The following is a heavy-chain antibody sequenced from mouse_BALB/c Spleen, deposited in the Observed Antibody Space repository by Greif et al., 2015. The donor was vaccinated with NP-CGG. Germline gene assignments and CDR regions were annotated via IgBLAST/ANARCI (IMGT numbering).Heavy chain of an antibody. V-gene: IGHV14-4*02. D-gene: IGHD2-10*01. Sequence: VQLQQSGAELVRSGASVKLFCTASGFNIKDYYMHWVKQRPEQGLEWIGWIDPENGDTEYAPKFQGKATMTADTSSNTAYLQLSSLTAEDTAVYYCPLAYYGGGFAYWGQGTLVTVSA. J-gene: IGHJ3*01. CDR1: GFNIKDYY. CDR2: IDPENGDT. CDR3: PLAYYGGGFAY.